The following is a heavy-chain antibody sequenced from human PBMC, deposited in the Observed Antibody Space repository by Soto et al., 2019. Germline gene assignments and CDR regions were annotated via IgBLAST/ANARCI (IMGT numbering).Heavy chain of an antibody. Sequence: QVELQESGPGLVKPSQTLSLTCTVSGGSINSGGFYWSWIRQLPEKGLEWIAYIFPSGSTSYNPYLRSRLSISADTSKNPLSLSLTSVTVADTAVYYCAGGGSGDNWLDPWGQGIRVTVSS. V-gene: IGHV4-31*03. CDR3: AGGGSGDNWLDP. J-gene: IGHJ5*02. CDR2: IFPSGST. CDR1: GGSINSGGFY.